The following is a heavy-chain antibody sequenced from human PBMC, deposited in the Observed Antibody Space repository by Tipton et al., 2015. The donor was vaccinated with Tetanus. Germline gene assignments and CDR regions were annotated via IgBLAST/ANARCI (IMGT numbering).Heavy chain of an antibody. CDR3: ARDDFIRDSADT. D-gene: IGHD2-21*01. CDR2: IWYDGSDR. V-gene: IGHV3-33*01. CDR1: GFQFSSYA. J-gene: IGHJ5*02. Sequence: PRLSCEASGFQFSSYAMHWVRQAPGKGLEWLAVIWYDGSDRFYADSVKGRFTISRDNSRNTLALQMTSLRVDDTGVYFCARDDFIRDSADTWGQGTLVVVSS.